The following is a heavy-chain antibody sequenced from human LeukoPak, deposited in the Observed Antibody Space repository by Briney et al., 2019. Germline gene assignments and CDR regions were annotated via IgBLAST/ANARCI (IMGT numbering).Heavy chain of an antibody. CDR3: APLGVAVAGI. J-gene: IGHJ4*02. Sequence: PGGSLRLSCAASGFTFSSYNMNWVRQAPGKGLEWVSSISSSSTYIYYADSVKGRFTISRDIAKNSLYLQMNSLRAEDTAVYYCAPLGVAVAGIWGQGTLVTVSS. V-gene: IGHV3-21*01. CDR1: GFTFSSYN. CDR2: ISSSSTYI. D-gene: IGHD6-19*01.